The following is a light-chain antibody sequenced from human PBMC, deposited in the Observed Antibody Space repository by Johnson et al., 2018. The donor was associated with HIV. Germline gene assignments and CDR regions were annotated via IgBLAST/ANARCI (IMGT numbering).Light chain of an antibody. Sequence: QSVLTQPPSVSAAPGQTVNISCSGNVSNIESYFVSWYQQLPGAAPTLLIYEDNKRPSGIPDRFSGSKSGATANLGITGLQTGDEADYYCGIWDASLSPLYVFGTGTTITVL. J-gene: IGLJ1*01. V-gene: IGLV1-51*02. CDR3: GIWDASLSPLYV. CDR2: EDN. CDR1: VSNIESYF.